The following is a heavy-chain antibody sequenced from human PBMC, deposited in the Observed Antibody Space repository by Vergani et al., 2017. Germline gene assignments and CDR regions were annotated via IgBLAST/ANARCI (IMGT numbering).Heavy chain of an antibody. V-gene: IGHV4-61*02. CDR2: VYPSGTT. J-gene: IGHJ4*02. CDR3: ARVYYDSSGYYYGELFDY. CDR1: GVSMQSGSFY. Sequence: QVHLQEAGPGLVKPSETLSLICSVSGVSMQSGSFYWTWIRQTAERRLEWMGRVYPSGTTNYNPSLNGRVTIFVDKSKNLLSLRLNSVTAADTAVYYCARVYYDSSGYYYGELFDYWGQGTLVTVSS. D-gene: IGHD3-22*01.